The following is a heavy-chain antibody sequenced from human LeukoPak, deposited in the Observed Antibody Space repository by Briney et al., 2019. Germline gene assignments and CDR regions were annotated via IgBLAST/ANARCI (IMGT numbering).Heavy chain of an antibody. J-gene: IGHJ4*02. D-gene: IGHD1-26*01. CDR3: ASSRTKVGARLRNFDY. Sequence: GESLKISCKGSGYSFTSYWIGWVRQMPGKGLEWMGIIYPGDSDTRYSPSFQGQVTTSADKSISTAYLQWSSLKASDTAMYYCASSRTKVGARLRNFDYWGQGTLVTVSS. CDR1: GYSFTSYW. V-gene: IGHV5-51*01. CDR2: IYPGDSDT.